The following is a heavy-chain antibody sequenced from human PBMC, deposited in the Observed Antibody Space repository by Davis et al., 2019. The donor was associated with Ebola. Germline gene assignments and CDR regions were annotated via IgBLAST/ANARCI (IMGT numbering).Heavy chain of an antibody. Sequence: ASVKVSCKASGYTFTDSYIHWVRQAPGQGFEWLGWINPNSDATNYAQEFEGRVTLTSDTSMKTAYMDLSRLTSDDTAVYYCAKDFLTHSAVTPGDWGQGTLVTVSS. CDR3: AKDFLTHSAVTPGD. J-gene: IGHJ4*02. D-gene: IGHD2-21*01. CDR2: INPNSDAT. V-gene: IGHV1-2*02. CDR1: GYTFTDSY.